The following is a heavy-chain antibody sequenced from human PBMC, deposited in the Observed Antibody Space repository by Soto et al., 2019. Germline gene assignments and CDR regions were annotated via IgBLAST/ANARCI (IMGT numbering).Heavy chain of an antibody. CDR1: GFTFSSYA. CDR3: ARGPSRWPWEQQLVIPSDAFDI. Sequence: TGGSLRLSCAASGFTFSSYAMHWVRQAPGKGLEWVAVISYDGSNKYYADSVKGRFTISRDNSKNTLYLQMNSLRAEDTAVYYCARGPSRWPWEQQLVIPSDAFDIWGQGTMVTVSS. CDR2: ISYDGSNK. D-gene: IGHD6-13*01. V-gene: IGHV3-30-3*01. J-gene: IGHJ3*02.